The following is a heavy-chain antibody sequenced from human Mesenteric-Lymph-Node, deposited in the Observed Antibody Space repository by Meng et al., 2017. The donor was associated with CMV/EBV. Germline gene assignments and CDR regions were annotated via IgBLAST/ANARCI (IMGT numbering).Heavy chain of an antibody. CDR1: GFTFSGHW. V-gene: IGHV3-7*01. Sequence: GGSLRLSCVASGFTFSGHWMSWVRQAPGKGLEWVANIKQDGSEKYYVDSVKGRFTVSRDNDKKSLYLQMNSLRAEDTAVYYCARRQILYGSGSSPRGYGMDVWGQGTTVTVSS. CDR3: ARRQILYGSGSSPRGYGMDV. CDR2: IKQDGSEK. J-gene: IGHJ6*02. D-gene: IGHD3-10*01.